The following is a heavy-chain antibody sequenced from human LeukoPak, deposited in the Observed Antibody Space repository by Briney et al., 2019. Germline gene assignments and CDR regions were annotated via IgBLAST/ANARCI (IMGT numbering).Heavy chain of an antibody. CDR2: ISAYNGNT. D-gene: IGHD3-9*01. V-gene: IGHV1-18*01. CDR1: GYTFTSYG. J-gene: IGHJ4*02. Sequence: ASVKVSCKASGYTFTSYGISWVRQAPGQGLEWMGWISAYNGNTNYAQKFQGRVTMTRDTSISTAYMELSRLRSDDTAVYYCARGGLLRYFDWLFDYWGQGTLVTVSS. CDR3: ARGGLLRYFDWLFDY.